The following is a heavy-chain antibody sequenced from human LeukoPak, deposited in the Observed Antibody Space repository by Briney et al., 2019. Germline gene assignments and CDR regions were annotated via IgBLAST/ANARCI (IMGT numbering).Heavy chain of an antibody. J-gene: IGHJ4*02. CDR2: INTGGSST. D-gene: IGHD3-3*01. CDR3: ARGGSGFGVVIIPV. CDR1: GFTFSSFW. Sequence: GGSLRLSCAASGFTFSSFWMHWVRQAPGKGLVWVSRINTGGSSTTYADSVKGRFTISRDNAKNTLYLQMNSLRAEDTAVYYCARGGSGFGVVIIPVWGQGTLVTVSS. V-gene: IGHV3-74*01.